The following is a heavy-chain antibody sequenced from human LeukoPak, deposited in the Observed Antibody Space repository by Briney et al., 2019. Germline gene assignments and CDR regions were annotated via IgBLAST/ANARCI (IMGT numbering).Heavy chain of an antibody. D-gene: IGHD2-21*01. CDR3: ARDPGFLDY. Sequence: PSETQSLTCTVSGGSISSYYWSWIRQPPGKGLEWIGYIYYSGSTNYNPSLKSRVTISVDTSKNQFSLKLSSVTAADTAVYYCARDPGFLDYWGQGTLVTVSS. CDR2: IYYSGST. CDR1: GGSISSYY. J-gene: IGHJ4*02. V-gene: IGHV4-59*01.